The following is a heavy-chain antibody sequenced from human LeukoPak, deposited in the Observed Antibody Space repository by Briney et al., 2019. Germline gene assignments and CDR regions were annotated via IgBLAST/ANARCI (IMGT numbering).Heavy chain of an antibody. CDR2: MNPNSGNT. CDR3: ARGLNWNGGNMDV. V-gene: IGHV1-8*01. Sequence: GASVKVSCKASGYTFTGYDINWVRQAPEQGLEWMGWMNPNSGNTGYAQKFQDRVIMTRNTSISTVSMELSSLRSDDTAVYYCARGLNWNGGNMDVWGKGTTVTVSS. D-gene: IGHD1-1*01. CDR1: GYTFTGYD. J-gene: IGHJ6*03.